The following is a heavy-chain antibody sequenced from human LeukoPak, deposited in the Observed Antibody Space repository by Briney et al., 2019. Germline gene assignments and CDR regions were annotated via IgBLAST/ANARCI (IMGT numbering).Heavy chain of an antibody. V-gene: IGHV1-2*02. D-gene: IGHD3-10*01. Sequence: GASVKVSCKASANTLGYYMHWVRQAPGQGLEWMGWINPNSGGTNYAQKFQGRVTMTRDTSISTAFMELSRLRSDDTAVYYCARDLSITMVRPPFYWGPGTPVTVSS. CDR3: ARDLSITMVRPPFY. CDR2: INPNSGGT. J-gene: IGHJ4*02. CDR1: ANTLGYY.